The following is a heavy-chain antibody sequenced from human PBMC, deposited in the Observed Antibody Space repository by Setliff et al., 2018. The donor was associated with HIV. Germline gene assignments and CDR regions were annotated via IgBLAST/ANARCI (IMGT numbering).Heavy chain of an antibody. CDR1: GFTFSNAW. Sequence: GGSLRLSCAAAGFTFSNAWMTWVRQAPGKGLEWVARIRNKKNGGTTYYAAPVDGRFTISRDDSKNTLSLQMNSLKTEDTAIYYCTTDLGSGRFSWNNNWGQGTLVTVSS. CDR2: IRNKKNGGTT. V-gene: IGHV3-15*01. J-gene: IGHJ4*02. CDR3: TTDLGSGRFSWNNN. D-gene: IGHD1-26*01.